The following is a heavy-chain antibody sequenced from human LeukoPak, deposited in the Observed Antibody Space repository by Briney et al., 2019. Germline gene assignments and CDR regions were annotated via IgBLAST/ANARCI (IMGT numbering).Heavy chain of an antibody. CDR3: ARGSYVRGVIDWFDP. V-gene: IGHV1-69*13. CDR1: GGTFSSYA. CDR2: IIPIFGTA. Sequence: GASVKVSCKASGGTFSSYAISWVRQAPGQGLEWMGGIIPIFGTANYAQKFQGRVTITADESTSTACMELRSLRSDDTAVYYCARGSYVRGVIDWFDPWGQGTLVTVSS. J-gene: IGHJ5*02. D-gene: IGHD3-10*01.